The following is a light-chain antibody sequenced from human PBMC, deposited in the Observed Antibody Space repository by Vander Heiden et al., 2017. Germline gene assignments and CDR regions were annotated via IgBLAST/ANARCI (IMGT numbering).Light chain of an antibody. CDR2: WAS. Sequence: DIAITPSPDSPAESLGERATISCKSIQTVLYRNKNKNYLAWYQQKPGQPPKLLIYWASQRESGVPDRFSGSGSGTDFTLTISSLQAEDVAVYYCQQYYTAPQTFGQGTKVEIK. CDR3: QQYYTAPQT. J-gene: IGKJ1*01. CDR1: QTVLYRNKNKNY. V-gene: IGKV4-1*01.